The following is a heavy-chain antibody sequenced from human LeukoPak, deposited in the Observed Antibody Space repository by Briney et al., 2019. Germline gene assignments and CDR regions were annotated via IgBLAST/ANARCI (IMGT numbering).Heavy chain of an antibody. CDR1: GFTSSSYS. J-gene: IGHJ6*02. CDR3: ARGGYFDWLPLDYYYYGMDV. Sequence: PGGSLRLSCAASGFTSSSYSMNWVRQAPGKGLEWVSSISSSSSYIYYADSVKGRFTISRDNAKNSLYLQMNSLRAEDTAVYYCARGGYFDWLPLDYYYYGMDVWGQGTTVTVSS. V-gene: IGHV3-21*01. D-gene: IGHD3-9*01. CDR2: ISSSSSYI.